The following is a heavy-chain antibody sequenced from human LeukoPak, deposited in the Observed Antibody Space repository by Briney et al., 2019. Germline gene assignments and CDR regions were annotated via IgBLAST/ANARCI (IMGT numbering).Heavy chain of an antibody. D-gene: IGHD3-10*01. CDR2: VYYTGST. CDR3: ARFYGSGSH. Sequence: PSETLSLTCTVSGGSISISSSSYYWGWIRQPPGKGLEWIGNVYYTGSTYYNPSLKGRVTISVDRSKNQFSLKLSSVTAADTAVYYCARFYGSGSHWGQGTLVTVSS. CDR1: GGSISISSSSYY. V-gene: IGHV4-39*07. J-gene: IGHJ4*02.